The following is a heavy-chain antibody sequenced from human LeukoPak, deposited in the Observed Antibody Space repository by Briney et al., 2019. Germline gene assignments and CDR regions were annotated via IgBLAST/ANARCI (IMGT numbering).Heavy chain of an antibody. D-gene: IGHD3-16*01. Sequence: SQALSVTCIVPLGSISRGSYYWTWIRQPAGRGLEWIGHIYTSGTTNYNTSLKTRVPISVDTSKKQFSLKLSSVTAADTAVYYCARVEGGTYSDYYYMDVWGKGTTVTVSS. V-gene: IGHV4-61*09. J-gene: IGHJ6*03. CDR1: LGSISRGSYY. CDR3: ARVEGGTYSDYYYMDV. CDR2: IYTSGTT.